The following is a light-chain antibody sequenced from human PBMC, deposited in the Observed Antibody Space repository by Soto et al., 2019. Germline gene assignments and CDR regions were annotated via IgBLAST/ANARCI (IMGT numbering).Light chain of an antibody. J-gene: IGLJ3*02. V-gene: IGLV1-51*01. CDR2: DNF. CDR1: SSNIGDNY. CDR3: GTWDDSLSAGV. Sequence: QSVLTQPPSVFVAPGQKVTISCSGSSSNIGDNYVSWYQQLPGTAPKLLIYDNFKRPSGIPDRFSGSKSGTSATLDITGLLTGDEADYYCGTWDDSLSAGVFGGGTKLTVL.